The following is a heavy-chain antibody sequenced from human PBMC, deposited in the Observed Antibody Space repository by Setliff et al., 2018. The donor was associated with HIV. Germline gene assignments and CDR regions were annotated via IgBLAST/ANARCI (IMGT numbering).Heavy chain of an antibody. V-gene: IGHV1-24*01. CDR2: IDPEDGPDDGQT. Sequence: ASVKVSCKVSGSSLTELSIHWVRQTPGKGLQWMGGIDPEDGPDDGQTIYADYVKGRFTIFRDNAKNTLYVQMDSLRDEDLAVYFCARGGFSHGFDIWGQGTMVTVSS. J-gene: IGHJ3*02. CDR1: GSSLTELS. CDR3: ARGGFSHGFDI.